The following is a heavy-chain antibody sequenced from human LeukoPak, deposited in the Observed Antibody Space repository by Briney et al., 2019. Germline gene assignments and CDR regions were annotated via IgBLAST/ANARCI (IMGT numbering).Heavy chain of an antibody. V-gene: IGHV4-34*01. CDR3: ARGYGDCSSTSCYVSYFDY. D-gene: IGHD2-2*03. CDR1: GGSFSGYY. J-gene: IGHJ4*02. Sequence: PSETLSLTCAVYGGSFSGYYWSWIRQPPGKGLEWIGEINHSGSTNYNPSLKSRVTISVDTSKNQFSLKLSSVTAAHTAVYYCARGYGDCSSTSCYVSYFDYWGQGTLVTVSS. CDR2: INHSGST.